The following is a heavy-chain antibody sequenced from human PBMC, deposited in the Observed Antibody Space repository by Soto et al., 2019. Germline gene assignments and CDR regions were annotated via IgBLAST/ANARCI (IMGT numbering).Heavy chain of an antibody. CDR3: TTLGHYYDTSPLDV. Sequence: GGSLRLSCAASGFTFSNAWMNWVRQAPGKGLEWVGRIKSKTDGGTTDYAAPVKGRFTISRDDSKNTLFLQMNSLKTEDIAVYYCTTLGHYYDTSPLDVWGQGTTVTVSS. D-gene: IGHD3-22*01. CDR2: IKSKTDGGTT. V-gene: IGHV3-15*07. J-gene: IGHJ6*02. CDR1: GFTFSNAW.